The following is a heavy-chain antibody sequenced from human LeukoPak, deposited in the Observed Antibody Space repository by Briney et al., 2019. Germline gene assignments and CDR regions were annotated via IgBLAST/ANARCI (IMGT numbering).Heavy chain of an antibody. Sequence: SGTLSLTCTVSGGSISSSSYYWGWIRQPPGKGLEWIGSIYYSGSTYYNPSLKSRVTISVDTSKNQFSLKLSSVTAADTAVYYCATHSGIAAAGSPWFDPWGQGTLVTVSS. CDR1: GGSISSSSYY. CDR2: IYYSGST. D-gene: IGHD6-13*01. CDR3: ATHSGIAAAGSPWFDP. J-gene: IGHJ5*02. V-gene: IGHV4-39*01.